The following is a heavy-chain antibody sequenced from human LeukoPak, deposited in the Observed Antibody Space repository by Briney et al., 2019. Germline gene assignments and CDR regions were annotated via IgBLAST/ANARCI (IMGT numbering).Heavy chain of an antibody. CDR2: ISSSGSTI. J-gene: IGHJ6*03. Sequence: GGSLRLSCAASGFTFSDYYMSWIRQAPGKGLEWGSCISSSGSTIYYADSVKGRFTISRDNAKNSLYLQMNSLRAEDTAVYYCARGYSSSWYVHYYYMDVWGKGTTVTVSS. D-gene: IGHD6-13*01. CDR3: ARGYSSSWYVHYYYMDV. V-gene: IGHV3-11*01. CDR1: GFTFSDYY.